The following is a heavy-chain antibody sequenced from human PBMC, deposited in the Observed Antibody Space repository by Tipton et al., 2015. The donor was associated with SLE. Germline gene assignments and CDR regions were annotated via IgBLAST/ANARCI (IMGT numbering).Heavy chain of an antibody. J-gene: IGHJ3*02. CDR1: GGSISSYY. CDR3: ARTVWARAFDS. CDR2: INHSGGT. Sequence: TLSLTCTVSGGSISSYYWSGIRQPPGKGLEWIGEINHSGGTNYNPSLKSRVTISVDTSKNQFSLKLSSVTAADTAVYYCARTVWARAFDSWGPGTMVTVSS. D-gene: IGHD7-27*01. V-gene: IGHV4-34*01.